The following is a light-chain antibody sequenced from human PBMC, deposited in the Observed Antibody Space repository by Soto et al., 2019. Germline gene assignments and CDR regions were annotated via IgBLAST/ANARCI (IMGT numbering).Light chain of an antibody. J-gene: IGKJ4*01. CDR3: QQYKSYSLT. CDR1: QSICSW. CDR2: KAS. V-gene: IGKV1-5*03. Sequence: DIQITHCSSSLSAPVSSRATTTCRASQSICSWLAWYQQKPGKAPKLLIYKASSLQSGVPSRFSGSGSGTEFTLTISSLQPDDFATYYCQQYKSYSLTFGGGTKVDNK.